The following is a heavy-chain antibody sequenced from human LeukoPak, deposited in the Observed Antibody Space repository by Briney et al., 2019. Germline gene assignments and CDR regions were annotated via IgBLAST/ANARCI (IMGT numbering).Heavy chain of an antibody. D-gene: IGHD4-17*01. CDR1: GCSISSYY. CDR2: IYTSGGT. J-gene: IGHJ5*02. Sequence: NSSETLSPTCTVSGCSISSYYWSWIRQPAGKGLEWIGRIYTSGGTNYNPSLKSRVTTSVDTSNNQFSLKLSSVTAADTAVYYCARDLYGDYVEINWFDPWGQGTLVTVSS. CDR3: ARDLYGDYVEINWFDP. V-gene: IGHV4-4*07.